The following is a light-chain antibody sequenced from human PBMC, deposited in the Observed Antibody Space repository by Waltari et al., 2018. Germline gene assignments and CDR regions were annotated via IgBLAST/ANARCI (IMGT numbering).Light chain of an antibody. CDR2: AAS. Sequence: DIQMTQSPSSVSASLGDRVTISCWASQGLGSFLAWYQQKPGQAPRLFIFAASTLHSGVPARFSATWDGTHFSLTISNIQPEDFATYFCQQADSFPRTFGPGTKVEMK. V-gene: IGKV1-12*01. CDR1: QGLGSF. J-gene: IGKJ3*01. CDR3: QQADSFPRT.